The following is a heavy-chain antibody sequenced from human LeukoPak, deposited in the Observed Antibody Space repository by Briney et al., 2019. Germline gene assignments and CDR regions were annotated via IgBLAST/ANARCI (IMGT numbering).Heavy chain of an antibody. D-gene: IGHD6-13*01. CDR1: GGSISSYY. Sequence: SETLSLTCTVSGGSISSYYWSWIRQPPGKGLEWIGSIYYSGSTNYNPSLKSRVTISLDTSKNQFSLKLSSVTAADTAVYYCASSLAVSSSWSPDCFDIWGQGTMVTVSS. J-gene: IGHJ3*02. CDR3: ASSLAVSSSWSPDCFDI. V-gene: IGHV4-59*01. CDR2: IYYSGST.